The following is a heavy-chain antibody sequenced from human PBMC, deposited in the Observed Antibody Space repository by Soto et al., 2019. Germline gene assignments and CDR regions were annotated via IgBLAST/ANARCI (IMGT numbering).Heavy chain of an antibody. CDR2: IIPMFDTP. CDR3: ARTGGLDRDFNY. J-gene: IGHJ4*02. Sequence: QVQLVQSGAEVKKPGSSVKVSCKASGGTFSSDSFSWVRQAPGQGLEWMGGIIPMFDTPIYAQKIQDRLTITADESTSTAYMQLSSLSSGDTAVYYCARTGGLDRDFNYWGQGSLVSVSS. V-gene: IGHV1-69*12. CDR1: GGTFSSDS. D-gene: IGHD2-15*01.